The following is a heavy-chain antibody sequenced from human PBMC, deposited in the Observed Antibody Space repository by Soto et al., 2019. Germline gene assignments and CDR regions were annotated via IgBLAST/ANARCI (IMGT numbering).Heavy chain of an antibody. D-gene: IGHD5-12*01. CDR3: ARGRRDGYRACNWFDP. CDR1: GGSFSGYY. Sequence: PSETLSLTCAVYGGSFSGYYWSWIRHPPGKGLEWIGEINHSGSTNYNPSLKSRVTISVDTSKNQFSLKLSSVTAADTAVYYCARGRRDGYRACNWFDPWGQGTLVTVSS. CDR2: INHSGST. V-gene: IGHV4-34*01. J-gene: IGHJ5*02.